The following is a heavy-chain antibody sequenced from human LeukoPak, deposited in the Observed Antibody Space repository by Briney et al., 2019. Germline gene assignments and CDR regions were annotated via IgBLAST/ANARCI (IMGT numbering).Heavy chain of an antibody. Sequence: GGSLRLSCAASGFTFRSYGMHWVRQAPGKGLEWVAVFSSDGRSTFYAENVQGRFTLSRDNSKNTLSLQMNSLRAEDTAVYYCAKSYYYHSGSFDYWGQGTLVTVSS. V-gene: IGHV3-30*18. CDR2: FSSDGRST. CDR1: GFTFRSYG. D-gene: IGHD3-10*01. J-gene: IGHJ4*02. CDR3: AKSYYYHSGSFDY.